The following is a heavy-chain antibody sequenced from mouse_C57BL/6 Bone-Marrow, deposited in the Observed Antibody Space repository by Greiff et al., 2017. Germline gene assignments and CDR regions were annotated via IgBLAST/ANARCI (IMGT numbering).Heavy chain of an antibody. CDR2: IHPNSGST. Sequence: QVQLQQPGAELVKPGASVKLSCKASGYTFTSYWMHWVKQRPGQGLEWIGMIHPNSGSTNYNEKFKSKATLTVDKSSSTAYMQLSSLTSEDSAVYYCARRRVTTVVAPGRFAYWGQGTLVTVSA. D-gene: IGHD1-1*01. J-gene: IGHJ3*01. V-gene: IGHV1-64*01. CDR1: GYTFTSYW. CDR3: ARRRVTTVVAPGRFAY.